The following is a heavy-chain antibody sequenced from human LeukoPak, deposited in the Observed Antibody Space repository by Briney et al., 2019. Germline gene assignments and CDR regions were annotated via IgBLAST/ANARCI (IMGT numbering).Heavy chain of an antibody. D-gene: IGHD2-2*01. J-gene: IGHJ4*02. CDR2: INPNSGAT. V-gene: IGHV1-2*02. CDR3: ARDPKSQLLLDY. Sequence: GASVKVSCKTSGYTFTGYSMHWVRQAPGEGLEWMGWINPNSGATNYAQKFQGRVTMTRDTSISTAYMELSRLTSGDTAVYYCARDPKSQLLLDYWGQGTLVTVSS. CDR1: GYTFTGYS.